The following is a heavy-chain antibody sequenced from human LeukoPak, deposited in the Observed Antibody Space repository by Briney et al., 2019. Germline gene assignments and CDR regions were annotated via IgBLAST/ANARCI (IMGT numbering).Heavy chain of an antibody. V-gene: IGHV3-30-3*01. D-gene: IGHD3-22*01. CDR1: GFTFSSYA. J-gene: IGHJ4*02. CDR3: ARDRGYYDSSGTADY. CDR2: TSYDGSNK. Sequence: GGSLRLSCAASGFTFSSYAMHWVRQAPGKGLEWVAVTSYDGSNKYYADSVKGRFTISRDNSKNTLYLQMNSLRAEDTAVYYCARDRGYYDSSGTADYWGQGTLVTVSS.